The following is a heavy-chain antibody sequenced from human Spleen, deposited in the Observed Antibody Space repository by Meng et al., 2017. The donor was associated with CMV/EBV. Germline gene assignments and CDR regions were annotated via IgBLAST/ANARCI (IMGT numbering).Heavy chain of an antibody. J-gene: IGHJ5*02. CDR2: IYYSGST. Sequence: SGASISSGGYYWSWIRQHPGKGLEWIGYIYYSGSTYYNPSLKSRVTISVDTSKNQFSLKLSSVTAADTAVYYCARDPTYYYDSSGYTWGQGTLVTVSS. CDR1: GASISSGGYY. V-gene: IGHV4-31*02. D-gene: IGHD3-22*01. CDR3: ARDPTYYYDSSGYT.